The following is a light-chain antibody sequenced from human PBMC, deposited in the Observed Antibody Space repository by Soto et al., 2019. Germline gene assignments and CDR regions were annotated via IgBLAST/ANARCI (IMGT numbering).Light chain of an antibody. CDR3: AAWDDSLRGPV. CDR2: RNN. J-gene: IGLJ2*01. V-gene: IGLV1-47*01. Sequence: QSVLTQPPSASGTPGQRVTISCSGSSSNIGSNYVYWYQQLPGTAPKLLIYRNNQRPSEVPDRFSGSKSGTSASLAISGLRSEDEADYYCAAWDDSLRGPVFGGGTKLTVL. CDR1: SSNIGSNY.